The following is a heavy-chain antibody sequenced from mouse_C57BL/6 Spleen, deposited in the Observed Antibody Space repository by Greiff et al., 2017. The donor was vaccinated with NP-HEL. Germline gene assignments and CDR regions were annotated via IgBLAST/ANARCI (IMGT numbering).Heavy chain of an antibody. D-gene: IGHD1-1*01. CDR1: GFTFSDYG. J-gene: IGHJ2*01. V-gene: IGHV5-17*01. Sequence: EVQVVESGGGLVKPGGSLKLSCAASGFTFSDYGMHWVRQAPEKGLEWVAYISSGSSTIYYADTVKGRFTISRDNAKNTLFLQMTSRRSEDTAMEYCARSFITTVGAHLDYWGQGTTLTVSS. CDR3: ARSFITTVGAHLDY. CDR2: ISSGSSTI.